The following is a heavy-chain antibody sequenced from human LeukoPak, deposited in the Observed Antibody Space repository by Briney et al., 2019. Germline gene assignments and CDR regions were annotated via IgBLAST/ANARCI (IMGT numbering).Heavy chain of an antibody. D-gene: IGHD3-10*01. Sequence: SETLSLTCTVSGGSISSSSYYWGWIRQPPGKGLEWIGSIYYSGSTYYNPSLKSRVAISVDTSKNQFSLKLSSVTAADTAVYYCARYYYGSGSYYYFDYWGQGTLVTVSS. CDR1: GGSISSSSYY. CDR2: IYYSGST. V-gene: IGHV4-39*01. J-gene: IGHJ4*02. CDR3: ARYYYGSGSYYYFDY.